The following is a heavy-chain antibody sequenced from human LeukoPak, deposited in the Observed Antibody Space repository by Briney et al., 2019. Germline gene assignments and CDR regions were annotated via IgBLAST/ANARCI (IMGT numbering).Heavy chain of an antibody. CDR1: GFTFSSYS. V-gene: IGHV3-21*01. J-gene: IGHJ1*01. CDR3: ARWGDSSSPTANFQH. Sequence: PGGSLRLSCAASGFTFSSYSMNWVRQAPGKGLEWVSSISSSSSYIYYADSVKGRFTISRDNAKNSLYLQMNSLRAEDTAVYYCARWGDSSSPTANFQHWGQGTLVTVSS. D-gene: IGHD6-13*01. CDR2: ISSSSSYI.